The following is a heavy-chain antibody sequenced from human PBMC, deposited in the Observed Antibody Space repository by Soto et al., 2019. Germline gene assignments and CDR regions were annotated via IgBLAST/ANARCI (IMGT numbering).Heavy chain of an antibody. D-gene: IGHD3-22*01. V-gene: IGHV1-69*13. Sequence: GASVKVSCKASGGTFSSYAISWVRQAPGQGLEWMGGIIPIFGTANYAQKFQGRVTITADESTSTAYMELSSLRSEDTAVYYCARAHYYDSSGYSRNDYWGQGTLVTVSS. CDR2: IIPIFGTA. J-gene: IGHJ4*02. CDR3: ARAHYYDSSGYSRNDY. CDR1: GGTFSSYA.